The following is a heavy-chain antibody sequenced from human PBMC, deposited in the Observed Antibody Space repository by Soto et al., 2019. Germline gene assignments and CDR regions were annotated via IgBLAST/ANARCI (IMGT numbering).Heavy chain of an antibody. D-gene: IGHD5-18*01. CDR2: IIPIFGTA. J-gene: IGHJ6*02. V-gene: IGHV1-69*12. CDR1: GGTFSSYA. Sequence: QVQLVQSGAEVKKPGSSVKVSCKASGGTFSSYAISWVRQAPGQGLEWMGGIIPIFGTANYAQKFQGRVTITAAEATSTAYMELSTLRSEATAVYYCARRGYSYGYSSDGSGMAVWGQGTTVTVSS. CDR3: ARRGYSYGYSSDGSGMAV.